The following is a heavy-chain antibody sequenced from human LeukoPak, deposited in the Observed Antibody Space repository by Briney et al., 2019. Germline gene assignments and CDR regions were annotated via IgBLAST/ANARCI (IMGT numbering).Heavy chain of an antibody. J-gene: IGHJ3*02. CDR1: GGTFSSYA. V-gene: IGHV1-69*04. D-gene: IGHD6-13*01. CDR2: IIPILGIA. CDR3: ARGEYSSSWYSNAFDI. Sequence: ASVKVSCKASGGTFSSYAISWVRQAPGQGLEWMGRIIPILGIANYAQKFQGRVTITADKSTSTAYMELSSLRSEDTAVYYCARGEYSSSWYSNAFDIWGRGTMVTVSS.